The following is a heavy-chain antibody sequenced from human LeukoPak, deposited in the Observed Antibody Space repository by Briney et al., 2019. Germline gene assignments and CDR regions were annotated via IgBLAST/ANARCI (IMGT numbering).Heavy chain of an antibody. CDR1: GFTFSNYW. J-gene: IGHJ4*02. Sequence: GSLRLSCAASGFTFSNYWMSWVRQAPGKGLEWVANIKQDGSEKYYVGSVKGRFTISRDNADNSLYLQMNSLRAEDTAVYYCARLRTFDYWGQGTLVTVSA. D-gene: IGHD1-14*01. CDR2: IKQDGSEK. CDR3: ARLRTFDY. V-gene: IGHV3-7*03.